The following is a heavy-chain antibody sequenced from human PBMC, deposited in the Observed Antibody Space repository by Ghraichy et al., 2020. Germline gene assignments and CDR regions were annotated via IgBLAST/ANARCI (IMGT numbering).Heavy chain of an antibody. Sequence: SETLSLTCAVYGGSFSGYYWSWIRQPPGKGLEWIGEINHSGSTNYNPSLKSRVTISVDTSKNQFSLKLSSVTAADTAVYYCARGRMIASGKITMVRGGWGQGTLVTVSS. CDR1: GGSFSGYY. V-gene: IGHV4-34*01. CDR3: ARGRMIASGKITMVRGG. D-gene: IGHD3-10*01. CDR2: INHSGST. J-gene: IGHJ4*02.